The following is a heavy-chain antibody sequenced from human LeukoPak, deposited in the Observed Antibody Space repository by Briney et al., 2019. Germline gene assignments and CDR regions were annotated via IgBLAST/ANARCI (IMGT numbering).Heavy chain of an antibody. CDR2: ISYDGSNK. CDR1: GFTFSSYA. CDR3: ARGRDYFDY. Sequence: GRSLRLSCAASGFTFSSYAMHWVRQAPGKGLEWVAVISYDGSNKYYADSVKGRFTISRDNPKNTLYLQMNSLRAEDTAVYYCARGRDYFDYWGQGTLVTVSS. J-gene: IGHJ4*02. V-gene: IGHV3-30*04.